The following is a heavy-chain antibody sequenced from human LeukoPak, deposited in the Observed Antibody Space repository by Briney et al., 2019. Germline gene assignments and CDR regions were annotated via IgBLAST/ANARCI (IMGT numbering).Heavy chain of an antibody. V-gene: IGHV1-46*01. Sequence: GASVKVSFKASGYTFTSYYMHWVRQAPGQGLEWMGIINPSGGSTSYAQKFQGRVTITADKSTSTAYMELSSLRSEDTAVYYCARAHYYDSSGRYYFDYWGQGTLVTVSS. D-gene: IGHD3-22*01. CDR3: ARAHYYDSSGRYYFDY. J-gene: IGHJ4*02. CDR1: GYTFTSYY. CDR2: INPSGGST.